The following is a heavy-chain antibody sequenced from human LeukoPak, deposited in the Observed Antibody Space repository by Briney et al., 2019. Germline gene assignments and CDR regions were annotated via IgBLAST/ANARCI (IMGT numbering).Heavy chain of an antibody. CDR3: TFDSSGHFGSPTSNDAFDI. CDR2: IIPIFGTA. J-gene: IGHJ3*02. V-gene: IGHV1-69*13. Sequence: ASVKVSCKASGGTSSSYAISWVRQAPGQGLEWMGGIIPIFGTANYAQKFQGRVTITADESTSTAYMELSSLRSEDTAVYYCTFDSSGHFGSPTSNDAFDIWGQGTMVTVSS. CDR1: GGTSSSYA. D-gene: IGHD3-22*01.